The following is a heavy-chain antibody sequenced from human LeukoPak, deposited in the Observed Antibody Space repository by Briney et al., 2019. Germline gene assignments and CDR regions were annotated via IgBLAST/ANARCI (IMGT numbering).Heavy chain of an antibody. Sequence: ASVKVSCKASGYTFTSYAMHWVRQAPGQRLEWMGWINAGNGNTKYSQKFQGRVTITRDTSASTAYMELSSLRSEDTAVYYCARALLIVGATWPDYWGQGTLVTVSS. J-gene: IGHJ4*02. D-gene: IGHD1-26*01. CDR1: GYTFTSYA. CDR3: ARALLIVGATWPDY. CDR2: INAGNGNT. V-gene: IGHV1-3*01.